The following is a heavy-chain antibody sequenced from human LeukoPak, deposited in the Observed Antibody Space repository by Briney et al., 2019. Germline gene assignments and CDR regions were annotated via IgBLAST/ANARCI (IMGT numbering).Heavy chain of an antibody. Sequence: GGSRRLSCVASGFTFDDYAMHWVRQAPGKGLEWVSGISWNSGSTGYADSVKGRFTISRDSAKNSLYLQMNSLRAEDTALYYCAKEADSGAFDIWGQGTMVTVSS. D-gene: IGHD2-15*01. CDR1: GFTFDDYA. J-gene: IGHJ3*02. V-gene: IGHV3-9*01. CDR2: ISWNSGST. CDR3: AKEADSGAFDI.